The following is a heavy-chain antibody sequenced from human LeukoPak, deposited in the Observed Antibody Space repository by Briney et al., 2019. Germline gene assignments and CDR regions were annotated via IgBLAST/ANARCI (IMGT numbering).Heavy chain of an antibody. J-gene: IGHJ4*02. V-gene: IGHV4-59*01. D-gene: IGHD3-3*01. CDR1: GGSISSYY. CDR2: IYYSGST. Sequence: PSETLSLTCTVSGGSISSYYWSWIRQPPGKGLEWVGYIYYSGSTNYNPSLKSRVTISVDTSKNQFSLKLSSVTAADTAVYYCARSSVGYDFWSGSFDYWGQGTLVTVSS. CDR3: ARSSVGYDFWSGSFDY.